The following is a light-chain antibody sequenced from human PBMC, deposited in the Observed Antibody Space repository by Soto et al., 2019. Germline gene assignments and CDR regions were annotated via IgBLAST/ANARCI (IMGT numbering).Light chain of an antibody. V-gene: IGLV1-44*01. CDR1: SSNIGSNT. CDR2: ANS. J-gene: IGLJ2*01. Sequence: SVLTQPPSASGTPGQGVTISCSGSSSNIGSNTVDWYQHLPGTAPKLLIYANSQRPSGVPDRFSGSKSGTSASLAISGLQSEDEADYYCAAWDDSLNGVVFGGGTKLTVL. CDR3: AAWDDSLNGVV.